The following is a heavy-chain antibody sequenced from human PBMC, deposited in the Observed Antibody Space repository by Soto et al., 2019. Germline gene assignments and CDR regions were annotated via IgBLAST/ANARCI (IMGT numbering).Heavy chain of an antibody. V-gene: IGHV3-23*01. CDR1: GFTFSDYA. CDR3: AKSLKTATSFDY. J-gene: IGHJ4*02. Sequence: EVQVLESGGGLVQPGGSLRLSCAASGFTFSDYAMNWVRQAPGKGPEWVSHIATTGATYYADSVKGRFTISRDISKNTLFLQMNRLRADDTAVYYCAKSLKTATSFDYWGQGTLVTVSS. CDR2: IATTGAT.